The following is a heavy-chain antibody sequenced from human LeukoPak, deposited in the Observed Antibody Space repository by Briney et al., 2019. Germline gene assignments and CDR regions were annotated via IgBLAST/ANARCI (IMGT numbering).Heavy chain of an antibody. CDR1: GFTFSSYA. V-gene: IGHV3-23*01. Sequence: PGGSLRLSCAASGFTFSSYAMGWVRQAPGGGLEWVSTISGSGGSTYYADSVKGRFTISRDNSKNTLYLQMNSLRAADTAVYYCAKEVGCYDSYYYGMYVWGQGTTVTVS. D-gene: IGHD5-12*01. CDR2: ISGSGGST. CDR3: AKEVGCYDSYYYGMYV. J-gene: IGHJ6*02.